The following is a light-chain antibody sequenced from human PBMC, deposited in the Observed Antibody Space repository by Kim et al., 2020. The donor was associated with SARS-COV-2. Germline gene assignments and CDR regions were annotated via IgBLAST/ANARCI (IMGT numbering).Light chain of an antibody. Sequence: DFQMTQSPSSLSASLGDRVTITCRASQEIGNFLAWYQQKPGKPPRLLIYGAYTLQSGVSPRFSGSASGTDFTLTISGLQPADIATYYCQKYNDGHMWTFGQGTKVDIK. CDR1: QEIGNF. CDR2: GAY. V-gene: IGKV1-27*01. J-gene: IGKJ1*01. CDR3: QKYNDGHMWT.